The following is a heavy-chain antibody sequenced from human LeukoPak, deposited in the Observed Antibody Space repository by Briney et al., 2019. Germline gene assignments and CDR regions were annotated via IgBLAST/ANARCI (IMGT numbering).Heavy chain of an antibody. D-gene: IGHD7-27*01. J-gene: IGHJ4*02. CDR2: INPKSGGT. Sequence: ASVKVSCKASGYTFTSYGISWVRQAPGQGLEWMGWINPKSGGTNYAQKFQGRVTMTRDTSISTAHMELSRLRSDDTDVYYCASLGEAGDPALYYFDYWGQGTLVTVSS. CDR1: GYTFTSYG. CDR3: ASLGEAGDPALYYFDY. V-gene: IGHV1-2*02.